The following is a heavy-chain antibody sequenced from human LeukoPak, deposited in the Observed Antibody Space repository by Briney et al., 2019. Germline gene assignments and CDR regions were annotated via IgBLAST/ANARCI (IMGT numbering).Heavy chain of an antibody. CDR3: ARVFDFWSGYYQGYYFDY. D-gene: IGHD3-3*01. V-gene: IGHV4-59*01. Sequence: SETLSLTCTGSGGSISSYYWSWIRQPPGKGLEWIGYIYYSGSTNYNPSLKSRVTTSVDTSKNQFSLKLSSVTAADTAVYYCARVFDFWSGYYQGYYFDYWGQGTLVTVSS. J-gene: IGHJ4*02. CDR1: GGSISSYY. CDR2: IYYSGST.